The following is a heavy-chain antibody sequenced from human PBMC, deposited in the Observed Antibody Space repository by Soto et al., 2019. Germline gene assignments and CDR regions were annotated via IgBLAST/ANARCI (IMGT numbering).Heavy chain of an antibody. J-gene: IGHJ6*02. CDR2: ISSSSSTI. Sequence: EVQLVESGGGLVQPGGSLRLSCAASGFTFSSYSMNWVRQAPGKGLEWVSYISSSSSTIYYADSVKGRFTISRDNAKNSLYLQMNSLRAEDTAVYYCASDVLLWFGYSDYYGMDVWGQGTTVTVSS. CDR3: ASDVLLWFGYSDYYGMDV. CDR1: GFTFSSYS. V-gene: IGHV3-48*01. D-gene: IGHD3-10*01.